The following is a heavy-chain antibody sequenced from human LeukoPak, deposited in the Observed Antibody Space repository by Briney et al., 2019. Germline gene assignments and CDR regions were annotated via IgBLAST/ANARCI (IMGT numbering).Heavy chain of an antibody. CDR2: INPDTGGT. Sequence: ASVKVSCKASGYTFTANYIHWVRQAPGQGLEWMGWINPDTGGTDYAQKFKGRVTLTRDTSISTVSMELSRLESDDTAVYYCARDPTPGTTVGLDPCGRGNLVTVSS. CDR3: ARDPTPGTTVGLDP. D-gene: IGHD1-1*01. J-gene: IGHJ5*02. CDR1: GYTFTANY. V-gene: IGHV1-2*02.